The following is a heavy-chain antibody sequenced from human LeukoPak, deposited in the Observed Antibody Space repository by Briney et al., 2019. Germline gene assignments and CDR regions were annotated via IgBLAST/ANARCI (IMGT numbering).Heavy chain of an antibody. Sequence: PGGSLRLSCAASGFTFSTYAMYWVRHPPGKRLEWVSIIGNNGGGIHYADSVRGRFTISRDNSKNALYLQMNSLRVEDTAVYYCAIDPNWGTHSWGQGVLVTVSS. CDR2: IGNNGGGI. CDR1: GFTFSTYA. D-gene: IGHD7-27*01. V-gene: IGHV3-23*01. CDR3: AIDPNWGTHS. J-gene: IGHJ4*02.